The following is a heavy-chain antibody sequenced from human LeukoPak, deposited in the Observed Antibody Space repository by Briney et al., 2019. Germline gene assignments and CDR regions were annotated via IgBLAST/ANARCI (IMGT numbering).Heavy chain of an antibody. CDR1: GGSISSGGYY. Sequence: SQTLSLTCTVSGGSISSGGYYWSWIRQHPGKGLEWIGYIYYSGSIYYNPSLKSRVTISVDTSKNQFSLKLSSVTAADTAVYYCARAVGDQLDFDYWGQGTLVTVSS. CDR2: IYYSGSI. CDR3: ARAVGDQLDFDY. V-gene: IGHV4-31*03. J-gene: IGHJ4*02. D-gene: IGHD1-26*01.